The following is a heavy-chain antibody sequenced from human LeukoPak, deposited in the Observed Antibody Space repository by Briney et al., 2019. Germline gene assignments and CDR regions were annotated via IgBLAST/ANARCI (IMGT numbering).Heavy chain of an antibody. CDR2: ISGSGAST. J-gene: IGHJ4*02. CDR3: TKDLRPDGLYDFDS. Sequence: GGSLRLSCAASGFTFNSYAMSWVRQAPGKGLEWVSAISGSGASTYYADAVKGRFTISRDNSKNTVFLQMNSLKVEDTALYYCTKDLRPDGLYDFDSWGQGTLVTVSS. D-gene: IGHD5/OR15-5a*01. V-gene: IGHV3-23*01. CDR1: GFTFNSYA.